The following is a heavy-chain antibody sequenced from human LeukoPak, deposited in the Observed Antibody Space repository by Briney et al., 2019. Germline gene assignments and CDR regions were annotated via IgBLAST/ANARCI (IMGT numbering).Heavy chain of an antibody. Sequence: SVKVSCKASGYTFTSYAMNWVRQAPGQGLEWMGGIIPIFGTANYAQKFQGRVTITADKSTSTAYMELSSLRSEDTAVYYCARGPGIAAAVGVWGKGTTVTVSS. CDR2: IIPIFGTA. J-gene: IGHJ6*04. D-gene: IGHD6-13*01. V-gene: IGHV1-69*06. CDR3: ARGPGIAAAVGV. CDR1: GYTFTSYA.